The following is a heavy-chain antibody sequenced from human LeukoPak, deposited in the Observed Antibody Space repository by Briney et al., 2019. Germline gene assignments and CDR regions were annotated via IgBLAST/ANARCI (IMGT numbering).Heavy chain of an antibody. CDR3: ARGGGGSYYHLLDY. J-gene: IGHJ4*02. CDR2: ISSSSSYI. D-gene: IGHD1-26*01. Sequence: GGSLRLSCAASGFTFSSYSMNWVRQAPGKGLEWVSSISSSSSYIYYADSVKGRFTISRDNAKNSLYLQMNSLRAEDTAVYYCARGGGGSYYHLLDYWGQGTLVTVSS. V-gene: IGHV3-21*01. CDR1: GFTFSSYS.